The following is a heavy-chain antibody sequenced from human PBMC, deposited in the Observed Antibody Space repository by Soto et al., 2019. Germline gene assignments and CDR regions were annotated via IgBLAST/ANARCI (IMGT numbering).Heavy chain of an antibody. J-gene: IGHJ4*02. CDR1: GYTLTELS. CDR2: FDPEDGET. D-gene: IGHD6-19*01. CDR3: ATGYSSGWTVFDY. Sequence: ASVKVSCKVSGYTLTELSMHWVRQAPGKGLEWMGGFDPEDGETIYAQKFQGRVTMTEDISTDAAYMELSSLRSEDTAVYYCATGYSSGWTVFDYWGQGTLVTVSS. V-gene: IGHV1-24*01.